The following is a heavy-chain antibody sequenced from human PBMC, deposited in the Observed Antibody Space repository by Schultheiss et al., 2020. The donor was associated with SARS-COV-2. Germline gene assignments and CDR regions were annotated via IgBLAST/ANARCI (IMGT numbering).Heavy chain of an antibody. D-gene: IGHD2-15*01. CDR3: ARAVVVAATDY. Sequence: GGSLRLSCAASGFTFSSYWMHWVRQAPGKGLEWVSVITGRGGNTYYADSVKGRFTISRDNAKNSLYLQMNSLRAEDTAVYYCARAVVVAATDYWGQGTLVTVSS. CDR2: ITGRGGNT. CDR1: GFTFSSYW. J-gene: IGHJ4*02. V-gene: IGHV3-21*01.